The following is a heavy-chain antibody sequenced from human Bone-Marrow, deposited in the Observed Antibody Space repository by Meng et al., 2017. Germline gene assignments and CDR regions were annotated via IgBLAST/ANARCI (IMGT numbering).Heavy chain of an antibody. J-gene: IGHJ4*02. V-gene: IGHV3-15*02. CDR2: INSDGGTI. CDR1: GFTFSSYW. Sequence: EVHLVESGGALVQPGGSLRLSCTASGFTFSSYWMHWVRQAPGKGPVWVSRINSDGGTIDYAAPVKGRFTISRDDSKNTLYLQMDSLITEDTAVYFCATGAAAADHWGQGTLVTVSS. D-gene: IGHD6-13*01. CDR3: ATGAAAADH.